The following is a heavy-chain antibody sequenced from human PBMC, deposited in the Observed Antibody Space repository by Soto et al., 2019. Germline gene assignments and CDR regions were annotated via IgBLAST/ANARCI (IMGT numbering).Heavy chain of an antibody. CDR2: IYYSGST. Sequence: PSQTLSRTCTVAHDSISSYYWTWVRQPPRKGLDWIGYIYYSGSTNYNPSLKSRVTISVETSKTQSSLKLSSVTAAEKAVYYCARSPQPFTICSSVDGYYFDYWGQGPLVTVSS. CDR3: ARSPQPFTICSSVDGYYFDY. V-gene: IGHV4-59*13. D-gene: IGHD3-3*01. J-gene: IGHJ4*02. CDR1: HDSISSYY.